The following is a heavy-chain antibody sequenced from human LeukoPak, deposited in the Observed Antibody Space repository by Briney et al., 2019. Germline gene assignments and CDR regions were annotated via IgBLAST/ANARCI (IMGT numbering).Heavy chain of an antibody. V-gene: IGHV3-74*01. D-gene: IGHD1-26*01. CDR2: INSDGSST. Sequence: QPGGSLRLSCAASGFTFSSYWMHWVRQAPGKGLVWVSRINSDGSSTSYADSVKGRFTISRDNAKNTLYLQMNGLRAEDTAVYYCARGPYSANYYVGDYWGQGTLVTVSS. CDR3: ARGPYSANYYVGDY. CDR1: GFTFSSYW. J-gene: IGHJ4*02.